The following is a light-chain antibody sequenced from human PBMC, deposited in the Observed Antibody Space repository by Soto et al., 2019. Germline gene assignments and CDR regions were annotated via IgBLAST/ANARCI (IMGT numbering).Light chain of an antibody. Sequence: HSVLTQPPSVSAAPAQKVTISCSGSSSNIGGNSVSWYQQLPGTAPKLLIYDDDKRPSGIPDRFSGSKSGTSATLGITGFQTGDEADYYCGSWDSSLSAYVFATGTKVTVL. J-gene: IGLJ1*01. CDR3: GSWDSSLSAYV. CDR2: DDD. CDR1: SSNIGGNS. V-gene: IGLV1-51*01.